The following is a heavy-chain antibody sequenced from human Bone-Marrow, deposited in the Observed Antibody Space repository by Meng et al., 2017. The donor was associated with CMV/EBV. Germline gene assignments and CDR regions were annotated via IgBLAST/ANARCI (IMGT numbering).Heavy chain of an antibody. Sequence: SETLSLTCTVSGGSISSSSYYWGWIRQPPGKGLEWIGSIYYSGSTNYNPSLKSRVTISVDTSKNQFSLKLSSVTAADTAVYYCARGGREYYDFWSGYYSRDYGMDVWGQGTTVTVSS. CDR3: ARGGREYYDFWSGYYSRDYGMDV. V-gene: IGHV4-39*07. CDR1: GGSISSSSYY. J-gene: IGHJ6*02. CDR2: IYYSGST. D-gene: IGHD3-3*01.